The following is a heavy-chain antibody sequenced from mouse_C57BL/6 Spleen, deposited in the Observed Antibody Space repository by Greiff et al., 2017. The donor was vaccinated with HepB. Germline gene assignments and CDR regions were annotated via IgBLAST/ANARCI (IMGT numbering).Heavy chain of an antibody. CDR1: GFTFSDYY. D-gene: IGHD2-4*01. CDR3: ARDRGIYYDYDGLAY. J-gene: IGHJ3*01. CDR2: INYDGSST. Sequence: EVKLVESEGGLVQPGSSMKLSCTASGFTFSDYYMAWVRQVPEKGLEWVANINYDGSSTYYLDSLKSRFIISRDNAKNILYLQMSSLKSEDTATYYCARDRGIYYDYDGLAYWGQGTLVTVSA. V-gene: IGHV5-16*01.